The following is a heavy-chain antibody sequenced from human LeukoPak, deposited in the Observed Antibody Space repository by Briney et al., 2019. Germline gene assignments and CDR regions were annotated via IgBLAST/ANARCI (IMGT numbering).Heavy chain of an antibody. Sequence: GGSLRLSGAASGFTFNSYAMSWVRQAPGKGLEWVSGISGSGSSTHYADSVKGRFTISRDNSKNTVYLQMNSLRVEDTAVYYCAKDRSTVVTSASGFDYWGQGTLVTVSS. V-gene: IGHV3-23*01. CDR3: AKDRSTVVTSASGFDY. J-gene: IGHJ4*02. D-gene: IGHD4-23*01. CDR2: ISGSGSST. CDR1: GFTFNSYA.